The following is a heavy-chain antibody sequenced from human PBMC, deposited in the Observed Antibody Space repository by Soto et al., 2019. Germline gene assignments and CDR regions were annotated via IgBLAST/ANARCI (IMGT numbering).Heavy chain of an antibody. D-gene: IGHD5-18*01. Sequence: LSLTCAVSGGSISSSNWWSWVRQPPGKGLEWVSYISSSGSTIYYADSVKGRFTISRDNAKNSLYLQMNSLRAEDTAVYYCARTTESDTAMVPDYWGQGTLVTVSS. CDR2: ISSSGSTI. CDR3: ARTTESDTAMVPDY. J-gene: IGHJ4*02. CDR1: GGSISSSN. V-gene: IGHV3-48*03.